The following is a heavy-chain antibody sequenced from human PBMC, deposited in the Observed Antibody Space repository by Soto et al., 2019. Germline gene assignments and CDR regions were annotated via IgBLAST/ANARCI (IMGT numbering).Heavy chain of an antibody. CDR3: ARRIAAAVDFDY. D-gene: IGHD6-13*01. J-gene: IGHJ4*02. CDR1: GCRFSSYV. V-gene: IGHV1-69*01. CDR2: IIPIFGTA. Sequence: SVKVSCKASGCRFSSYVISWVLMPPGQGLEWSGRIIPIFGTANHAQKSQGRVTMTADESTSTAYMELRSLRSDDTAVYYCARRIAAAVDFDYWGQGTRVTVPS.